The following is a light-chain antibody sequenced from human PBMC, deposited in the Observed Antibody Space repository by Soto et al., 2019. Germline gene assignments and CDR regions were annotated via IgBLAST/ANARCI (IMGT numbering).Light chain of an antibody. CDR2: GAS. CDR3: QQYDEWPPSYT. V-gene: IGKV3-15*01. J-gene: IGKJ2*01. Sequence: EIMMTQSPATLSVSPGESATLSCRASHSVSDNLAWYQQKPGQAPRLLIYGASTRATGIPARISGSGSGTEFTLTISSLQSEDFAVYYCQQYDEWPPSYTFGQGTKLEIK. CDR1: HSVSDN.